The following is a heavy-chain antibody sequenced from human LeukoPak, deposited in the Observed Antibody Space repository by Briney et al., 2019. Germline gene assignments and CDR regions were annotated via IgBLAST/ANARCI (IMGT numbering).Heavy chain of an antibody. CDR1: GFTFRSYC. CDR2: IWYDGSNK. J-gene: IGHJ4*02. D-gene: IGHD4-23*01. CDR3: ARSPRGYGGNSAEY. Sequence: GGSLRLSCAASGFTFRSYCMHWVRQAPCKGLEWVEVIWYDGSNKYYADSVKGRFTISRDNSKNTLYLQMNSLRAEDTAVYYCARSPRGYGGNSAEYWGQGTLVTVSS. V-gene: IGHV3-33*01.